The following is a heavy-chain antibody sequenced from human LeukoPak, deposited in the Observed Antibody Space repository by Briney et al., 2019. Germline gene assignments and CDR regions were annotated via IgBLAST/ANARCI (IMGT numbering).Heavy chain of an antibody. J-gene: IGHJ4*02. Sequence: GGSLRLSCAASGFTFSSYAMSWVRQAPGKGLEWVSAISGSGVSTYYVDSVKGRFTISRDNSKNALYLQMNSLRAEDTAIYYCARSRVWYGSGSYSDYWGQGTLVTVSS. D-gene: IGHD3-10*01. CDR3: ARSRVWYGSGSYSDY. V-gene: IGHV3-23*01. CDR2: ISGSGVST. CDR1: GFTFSSYA.